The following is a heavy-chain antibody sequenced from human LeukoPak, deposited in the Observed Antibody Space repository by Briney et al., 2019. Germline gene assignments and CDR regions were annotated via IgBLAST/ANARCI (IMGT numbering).Heavy chain of an antibody. J-gene: IGHJ4*02. CDR2: IWYDGSHQ. Sequence: GGSLRLSCAASGFPFSGSGMHWVRQAPGKGLEWVSVIWYDGSHQYYADSVKGRFTISRDNSKNTLDLQMNSLRAEDTAVYYCASEGGIAAAGTQLDYWGQGTLVTVSS. D-gene: IGHD6-13*01. CDR3: ASEGGIAAAGTQLDY. V-gene: IGHV3-33*01. CDR1: GFPFSGSG.